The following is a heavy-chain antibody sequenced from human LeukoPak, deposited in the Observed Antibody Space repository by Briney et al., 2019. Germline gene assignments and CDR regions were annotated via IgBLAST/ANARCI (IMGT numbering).Heavy chain of an antibody. J-gene: IGHJ4*02. CDR1: GYTFTSYG. CDR3: AVITMVRGVVYFDY. D-gene: IGHD3-10*01. V-gene: IGHV1-18*01. Sequence: ASVKVSCKASGYTFTSYGISWVRQGPGQRLEWMGWISAYNGNTNYAQKLQGSVTMTTDTSTSTAYMELRSLRSDDTAVYYCAVITMVRGVVYFDYWGQGTLVTVSS. CDR2: ISAYNGNT.